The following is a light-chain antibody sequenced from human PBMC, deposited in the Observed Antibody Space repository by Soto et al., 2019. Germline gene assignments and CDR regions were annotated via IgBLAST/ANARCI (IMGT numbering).Light chain of an antibody. CDR1: QSVSSSY. J-gene: IGKJ2*01. CDR3: QQYGSSPMT. Sequence: ENVLTQFPGTLSLSPGERATLSCRASQSVSSSYLAWYQQKPGQAPRLLIYGASSRATGIPDRFSGSGSGTDFTLTISSLEPEDLAVYYCQQYGSSPMTFGQGTKLEIK. CDR2: GAS. V-gene: IGKV3-20*01.